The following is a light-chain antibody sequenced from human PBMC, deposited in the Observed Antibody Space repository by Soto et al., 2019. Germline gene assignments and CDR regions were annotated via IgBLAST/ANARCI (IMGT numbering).Light chain of an antibody. CDR1: QSVRSGS. CDR3: TQATQFAYT. CDR2: GAS. Sequence: EVVLTQSPGTLSLSPGEGATLSCRASQSVRSGSLAWYQQKPGQAPRLLIFGASSRATDTPDRFSGSGSGTDFTLKISRVEAEDVGVYYCTQATQFAYTFGQGTKLEVK. V-gene: IGKV3-20*01. J-gene: IGKJ2*01.